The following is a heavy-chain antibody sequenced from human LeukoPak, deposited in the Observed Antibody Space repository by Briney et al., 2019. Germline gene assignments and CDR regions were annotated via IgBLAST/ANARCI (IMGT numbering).Heavy chain of an antibody. V-gene: IGHV3-7*01. Sequence: PGGSLRLSCAASGFTVSSNYMSWVRQAPGKGLEWVAKIKQDGSRKDYVDSVKGRFTISRDNAKNSLYLEMSSLRVEDTGVYYCARENPYVSWGQGTLVTVSS. J-gene: IGHJ5*02. CDR2: IKQDGSRK. D-gene: IGHD1-14*01. CDR1: GFTVSSNY. CDR3: ARENPYVS.